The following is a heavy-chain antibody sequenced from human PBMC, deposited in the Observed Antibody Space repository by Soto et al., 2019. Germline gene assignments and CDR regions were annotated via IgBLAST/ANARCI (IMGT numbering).Heavy chain of an antibody. V-gene: IGHV1-2*02. CDR1: GYTFTGYY. D-gene: IGHD4-17*01. Sequence: PSASVKVSCKASGYTFTGYYMHWVRQAPGQGLEWMGWINPNSGGTNYAQKFQGRVTMTRDTSISTAYMELSRLRSDDTAVYYCARDSGSGVTTVTTSAYYYGMDVWGQGTTVTVSS. CDR3: ARDSGSGVTTVTTSAYYYGMDV. J-gene: IGHJ6*02. CDR2: INPNSGGT.